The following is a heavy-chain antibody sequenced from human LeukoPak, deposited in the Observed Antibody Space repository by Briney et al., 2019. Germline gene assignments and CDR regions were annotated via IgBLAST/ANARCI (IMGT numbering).Heavy chain of an antibody. CDR2: ISGSGSST. Sequence: GGSLRLSCAASGFTFRNYAMSWVRRAPGKGLEWVSVISGSGSSTYYADSVKGRFTISRDNSKNTVYLQMKSLRAEDTAVYYCARDVDYGDYGADYWGQGTLVTVSS. CDR1: GFTFRNYA. J-gene: IGHJ4*02. CDR3: ARDVDYGDYGADY. D-gene: IGHD4-17*01. V-gene: IGHV3-23*01.